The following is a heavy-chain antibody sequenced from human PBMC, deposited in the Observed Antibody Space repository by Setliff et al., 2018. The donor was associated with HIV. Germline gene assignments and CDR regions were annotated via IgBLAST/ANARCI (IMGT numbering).Heavy chain of an antibody. V-gene: IGHV3-66*02. J-gene: IGHJ4*02. D-gene: IGHD6-25*01. Sequence: GGSLRLSCAASGFTVSGYYMSWVRQAPGKGLEWISSIYSDGSTYHADSVKGRFTLSRDDSENTLYLQVNSLRPEDTAVYYCARLRPYNSALDYWGQGILVTVSS. CDR2: IYSDGST. CDR1: GFTVSGYY. CDR3: ARLRPYNSALDY.